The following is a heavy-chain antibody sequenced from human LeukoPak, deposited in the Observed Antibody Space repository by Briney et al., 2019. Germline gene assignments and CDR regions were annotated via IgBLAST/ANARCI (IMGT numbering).Heavy chain of an antibody. CDR2: IYYSGSA. CDR1: GGSINSANYY. D-gene: IGHD4-17*01. CDR3: ARVATVTTGAILYYFDY. J-gene: IGHJ4*02. V-gene: IGHV4-30-4*08. Sequence: SETLSLTCTVSGGSINSANYYWTWVRQHPGKGLEWIGYIYYSGSAYYNPSLMSRVTISVDTSKNQFSLRLNSVTAADTAVYYCARVATVTTGAILYYFDYWGQGTLVTVSS.